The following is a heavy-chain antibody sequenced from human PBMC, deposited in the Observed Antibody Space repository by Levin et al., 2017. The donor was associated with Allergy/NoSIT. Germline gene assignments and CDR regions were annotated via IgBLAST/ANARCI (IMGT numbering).Heavy chain of an antibody. CDR1: GFTFSNYA. Sequence: GESLKISCAASGFTFSNYAMSWVRQAPGKGLEWVSAISGSGGTTYYADSVKGRFTISRDNSKNTLYLQMNSLRAEDTAVYYCAKDGGYCSSTSCSYAFDIWGQGTMVTVSS. CDR2: ISGSGGTT. V-gene: IGHV3-23*01. J-gene: IGHJ3*02. CDR3: AKDGGYCSSTSCSYAFDI. D-gene: IGHD2-2*01.